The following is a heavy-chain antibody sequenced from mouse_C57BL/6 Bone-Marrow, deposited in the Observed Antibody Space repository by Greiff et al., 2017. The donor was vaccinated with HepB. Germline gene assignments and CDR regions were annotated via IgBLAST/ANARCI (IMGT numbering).Heavy chain of an antibody. D-gene: IGHD1-1*01. V-gene: IGHV14-1*01. CDR3: TRRITTVVDPWYFDV. J-gene: IGHJ1*03. CDR1: GFNIKDYY. CDR2: IDPEDGDT. Sequence: EVQLQQSGAELVRPGASVKLSCTASGFNIKDYYMHWVKQRPEQGLEWIGRIDPEDGDTEYAPKFQGKATMTADTSSNTAYLQLSSLTSEDTAVYYCTRRITTVVDPWYFDVWGTGTTVTVSS.